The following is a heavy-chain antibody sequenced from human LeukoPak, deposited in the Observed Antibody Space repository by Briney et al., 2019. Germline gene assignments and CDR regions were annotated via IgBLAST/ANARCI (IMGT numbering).Heavy chain of an antibody. CDR2: IYGSGST. Sequence: PSETLSLTCTVSGASVSSDTYYWNWLRPPPGQGLEWFGYIYGSGSTDYHPSLKSRVTISVDSSLNHLSLKLTSVTPTDTAVYYCVANGEYWAQGTLVTVSS. CDR3: VANGEY. V-gene: IGHV4-61*03. CDR1: GASVSSDTYY. J-gene: IGHJ4*02.